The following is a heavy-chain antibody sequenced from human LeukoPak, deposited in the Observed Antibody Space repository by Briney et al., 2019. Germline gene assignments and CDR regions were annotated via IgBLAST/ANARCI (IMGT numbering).Heavy chain of an antibody. J-gene: IGHJ4*02. CDR3: ANCRTSNTITPYNY. CDR1: GFTFSRDW. Sequence: GGSLRLSCVASGFTFSRDWMSWVRQAPGKGLEWVSVISDSGGSTYYADSVKGRFTISRDNSKNTLYLQMNSLGAEDTAVYYCANCRTSNTITPYNYWGQGTLVTVSS. CDR2: ISDSGGST. V-gene: IGHV3-23*01. D-gene: IGHD5-24*01.